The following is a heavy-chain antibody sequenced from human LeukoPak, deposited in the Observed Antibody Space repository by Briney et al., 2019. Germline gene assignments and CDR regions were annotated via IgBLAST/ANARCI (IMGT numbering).Heavy chain of an antibody. D-gene: IGHD5-18*01. Sequence: SETLSLTCTVSGGSISSYYWSWIRQPAGKGLEWIGRIYTSGSTNYNPSLKSRVTMSVDTSKHQSSLKLSSVTAADTAVYYCARDHVGYSYGYVWGQGTLVTVSS. CDR3: ARDHVGYSYGYV. CDR2: IYTSGST. CDR1: GGSISSYY. V-gene: IGHV4-4*07. J-gene: IGHJ4*02.